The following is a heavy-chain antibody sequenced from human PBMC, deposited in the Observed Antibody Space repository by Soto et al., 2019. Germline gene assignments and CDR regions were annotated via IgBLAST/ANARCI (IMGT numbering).Heavy chain of an antibody. Sequence: EVQLVESGGGLVQPGGSLRLSCAASGFTFSSYWMSWDRQAPGKGLEWVANIKQDGSEKYYVDSVKGRFTISRDNAKNSLYLQMNSLRAEDTAVYYCASHIAAAGTDAFDIWGQGTMVTVSS. CDR2: IKQDGSEK. D-gene: IGHD6-13*01. CDR3: ASHIAAAGTDAFDI. CDR1: GFTFSSYW. J-gene: IGHJ3*02. V-gene: IGHV3-7*01.